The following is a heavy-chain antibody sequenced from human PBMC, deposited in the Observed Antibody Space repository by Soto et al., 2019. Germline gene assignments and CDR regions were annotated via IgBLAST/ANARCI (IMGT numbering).Heavy chain of an antibody. CDR2: ISSSSSYT. D-gene: IGHD6-13*01. J-gene: IGHJ4*02. V-gene: IGHV3-11*06. CDR1: GFTFSDYY. Sequence: GGSLRLSCAASGFTFSDYYMSWIRQAPGKGLEWVSYISSSSSYTNYADSVKGRFTISRDNAKTSLYLQMNSLRAEDTAVYYCIIAAAGIGYWGQGTLVTVSS. CDR3: IIAAAGIGY.